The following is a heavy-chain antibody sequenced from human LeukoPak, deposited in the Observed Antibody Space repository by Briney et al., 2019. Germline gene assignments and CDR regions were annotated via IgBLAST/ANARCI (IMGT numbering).Heavy chain of an antibody. Sequence: PSETLSLTCTVSGGSISSSSYYWGWIRQPPGKGLEWIGSIYYSGSTYYNPSLKSRVTISVDTSKNQFSLKLSSVTAADTAVYYCARVGSGYAGVSDYYYYMDVWGKGATVTVSS. CDR2: IYYSGST. CDR3: ARVGSGYAGVSDYYYYMDV. CDR1: GGSISSSSYY. J-gene: IGHJ6*03. V-gene: IGHV4-39*07. D-gene: IGHD3-22*01.